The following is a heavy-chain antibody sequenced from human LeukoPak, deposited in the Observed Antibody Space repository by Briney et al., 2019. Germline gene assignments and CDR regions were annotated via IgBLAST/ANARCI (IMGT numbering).Heavy chain of an antibody. V-gene: IGHV3-64D*09. CDR1: GFTFSSYA. CDR2: ISSNGGST. Sequence: GGSLRLSCSASGFTFSSYAMHWVRQAPGKGLEYVSAISSNGGSTYYADSVKGRFTISRDNSKNTLYLQMSSLRAEDTAVYYCVNRKGIAAAGTEFDYWGQGTLVTVSS. D-gene: IGHD6-13*01. J-gene: IGHJ4*02. CDR3: VNRKGIAAAGTEFDY.